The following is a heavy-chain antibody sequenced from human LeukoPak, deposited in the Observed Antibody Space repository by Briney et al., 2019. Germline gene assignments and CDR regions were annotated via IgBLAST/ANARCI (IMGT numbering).Heavy chain of an antibody. CDR1: GFTFSSYS. Sequence: PGGSLRLSCAASGFTFSSYSMNWVRQAAGKGLEWVGRIKSYTDGGTTDYAAPVKGRFTISRDDSKTTLYLQMNSLKTEDTAVYYCTYLRGHYDGSGNWGQGTLVTVSS. CDR3: TYLRGHYDGSGN. CDR2: IKSYTDGGTT. D-gene: IGHD3-22*01. V-gene: IGHV3-15*01. J-gene: IGHJ4*02.